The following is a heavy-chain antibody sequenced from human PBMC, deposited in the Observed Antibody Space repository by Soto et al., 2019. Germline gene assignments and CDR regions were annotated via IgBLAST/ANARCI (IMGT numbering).Heavy chain of an antibody. Sequence: QITLEESGPTLVKPTQTLTLTCTFSGFSLNDPAVGVGWIRQPPGKALEWLAFTYWDDDDHYSPSLKSRLTITKDTSKNQVVLRMTNTDPVDTATYSCAHGSGWLFDYWGQGTQVTVSS. CDR3: AHGSGWLFDY. CDR1: GFSLNDPAVG. CDR2: TYWDDDD. V-gene: IGHV2-5*02. J-gene: IGHJ4*02. D-gene: IGHD6-19*01.